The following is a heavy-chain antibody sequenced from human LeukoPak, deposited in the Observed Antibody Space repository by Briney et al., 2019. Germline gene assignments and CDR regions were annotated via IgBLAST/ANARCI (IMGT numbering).Heavy chain of an antibody. CDR3: ARLQVHCGGDCYTRWFDP. CDR2: IYYSGST. V-gene: IGHV4-59*08. J-gene: IGHJ5*02. D-gene: IGHD2-21*02. CDR1: GGSVSSYY. Sequence: PSETLSLTCTVPGGSVSSYYWSWIRQPPGKRLGWIAYIYYSGSTNYNPSLKSRVTISLDRCKNQFSLKLRSVTAADTAVYYCARLQVHCGGDCYTRWFDPWGQGTLVSVCS.